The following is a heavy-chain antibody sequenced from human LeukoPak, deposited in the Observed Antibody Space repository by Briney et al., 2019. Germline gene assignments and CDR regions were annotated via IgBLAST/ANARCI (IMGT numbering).Heavy chain of an antibody. CDR1: GGTFSSYT. D-gene: IGHD5-18*01. CDR3: ARDAYSYGPDDAFDI. V-gene: IGHV1-69*04. Sequence: SVKVSCKASGGTFSSYTISWVRQAPGQGLEWMGRIIPILGIANYAQKFQGRVTITADKSTSTAYMALSSLGSEDTAVYYCARDAYSYGPDDAFDISGQGTLVTVSS. J-gene: IGHJ3*02. CDR2: IIPILGIA.